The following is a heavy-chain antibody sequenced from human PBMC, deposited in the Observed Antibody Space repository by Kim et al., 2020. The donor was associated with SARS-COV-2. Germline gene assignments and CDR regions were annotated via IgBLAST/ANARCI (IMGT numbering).Heavy chain of an antibody. V-gene: IGHV3-23*01. Sequence: GGSLRLSCAASGFTFSSYAMSWVRQAPGKGLEWVSAISGSGGSTYYADSVKGRFTISRDNSKNTLYLQMNSLRAEDTAVYYCAKDPNYYDSSGYYFDYWGQGTLVTVSS. CDR1: GFTFSSYA. CDR2: ISGSGGST. CDR3: AKDPNYYDSSGYYFDY. J-gene: IGHJ4*02. D-gene: IGHD3-22*01.